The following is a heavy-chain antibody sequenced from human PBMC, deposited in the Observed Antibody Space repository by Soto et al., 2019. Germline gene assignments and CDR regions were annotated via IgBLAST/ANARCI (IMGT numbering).Heavy chain of an antibody. J-gene: IGHJ4*02. V-gene: IGHV3-21*01. CDR2: ISSSSSYI. CDR1: GFTFSSYS. CDR3: ARASQLWADY. Sequence: GGSLRLSCAASGFTFSSYSMNWVRQSPGKGLEWVSSISSSSSYIYYADSVKGRFTISRDNAKNSLYLQMNSLRAEDTAVYYCARASQLWADYWGQGTLVTVSS. D-gene: IGHD5-18*01.